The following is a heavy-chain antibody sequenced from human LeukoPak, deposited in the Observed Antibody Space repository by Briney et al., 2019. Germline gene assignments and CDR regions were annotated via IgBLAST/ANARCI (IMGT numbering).Heavy chain of an antibody. J-gene: IGHJ3*02. CDR3: ARPHSSTDFYAFDI. V-gene: IGHV4-4*09. CDR2: IRTSGST. D-gene: IGHD2-2*01. Sequence: SETLSLTCTVSGGSISDYYWSWIRQPPGTGLEWIGYIRTSGSTNYSPSLASRVTMSVDTSKNQISLKLRSVTAADTAVYYCARPHSSTDFYAFDIWGQGTMVTASS. CDR1: GGSISDYY.